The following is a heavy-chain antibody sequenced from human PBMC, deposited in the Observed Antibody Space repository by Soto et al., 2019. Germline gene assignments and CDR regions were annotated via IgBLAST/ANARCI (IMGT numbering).Heavy chain of an antibody. CDR1: GYTFTSYG. V-gene: IGHV1-18*01. J-gene: IGHJ6*02. D-gene: IGHD5-12*01. CDR2: ISAYNGKT. CDR3: ARGGDVNYYHGMDV. Sequence: ASVKVSCKASGYTFTSYGISWVRQAPGQGLEWMGWISAYNGKTNYAQNVQGRVTMTTDTSTRTAYMDLRSPRSDDTAVYYCARGGDVNYYHGMDVWGQGTTVTVSS.